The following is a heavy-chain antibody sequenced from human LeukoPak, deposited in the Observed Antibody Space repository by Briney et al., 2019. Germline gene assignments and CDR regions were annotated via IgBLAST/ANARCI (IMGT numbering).Heavy chain of an antibody. J-gene: IGHJ4*02. CDR2: ISGSGDTT. Sequence: GGSLRLSCAASGFTFSSYSMSWVRQPPGKGLEWVSGISGSGDTTSYTDSVKGRFTISRDNSKNTLFLQMNSLRSEDTAVYYCASSPLKYFYDRSGHYAYWGQGTLVTVSS. D-gene: IGHD3-22*01. CDR3: ASSPLKYFYDRSGHYAY. CDR1: GFTFSSYS. V-gene: IGHV3-23*01.